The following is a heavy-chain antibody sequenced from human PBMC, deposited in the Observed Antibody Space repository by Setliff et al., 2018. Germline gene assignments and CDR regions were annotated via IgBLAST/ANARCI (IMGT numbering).Heavy chain of an antibody. CDR3: ARDRIGPFLSYMDG. J-gene: IGHJ6*03. D-gene: IGHD3-3*02. Sequence: PGGSLRLSCAATGFTFSSYSMNWVRQAPGRGLEWVSSISSSSSYIFYAESLKGRFTISRDNAKNSLYLQIDSLRDDDTAVYYCARDRIGPFLSYMDGWGKGTTVTVSS. V-gene: IGHV3-21*01. CDR1: GFTFSSYS. CDR2: ISSSSSYI.